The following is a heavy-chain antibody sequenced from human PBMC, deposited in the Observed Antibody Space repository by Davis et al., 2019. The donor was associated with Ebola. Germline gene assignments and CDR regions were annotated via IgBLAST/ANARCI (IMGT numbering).Heavy chain of an antibody. CDR1: GYTFTSYG. D-gene: IGHD5-18*01. Sequence: SVTVSCKASGYTFTSYGISWVRQAPGQGREWMGWIITDNGNRNYAQKFQGRVTMSTDTSTTTAYMELTSLRSDDTAVYYCVRGVIQIWSSHYLDYWGQGTLVTVSS. J-gene: IGHJ4*02. CDR2: IITDNGNR. CDR3: VRGVIQIWSSHYLDY. V-gene: IGHV1-18*04.